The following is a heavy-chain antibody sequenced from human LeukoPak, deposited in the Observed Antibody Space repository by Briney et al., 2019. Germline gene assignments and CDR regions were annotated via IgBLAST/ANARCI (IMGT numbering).Heavy chain of an antibody. Sequence: GGSLRLSCVVSGFTLSTHGFHWVRQAPGKGLEWVSVIWHDGGRKEYADSVRGRFTISRDNSNLYLQMNSLRAEDTAIYYCARDTGNSGFNLDYWGQGTPATVSS. CDR1: GFTLSTHG. J-gene: IGHJ4*02. D-gene: IGHD5-12*01. V-gene: IGHV3-33*01. CDR2: IWHDGGRK. CDR3: ARDTGNSGFNLDY.